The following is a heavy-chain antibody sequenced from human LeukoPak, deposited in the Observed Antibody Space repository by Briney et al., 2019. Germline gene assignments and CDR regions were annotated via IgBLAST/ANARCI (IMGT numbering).Heavy chain of an antibody. CDR2: IYSGGST. D-gene: IGHD1-26*01. J-gene: IGHJ3*02. Sequence: GGSLRLSCAASGVTVSSNYMSWVRQAPGKGLEWVSIIYSGGSTFYADSVKGRFTISRDNSKNTLYLQMNSLRAEDTAVYYCARGGSYLSAFDIWGQGTMVTVSS. CDR1: GVTVSSNY. V-gene: IGHV3-53*01. CDR3: ARGGSYLSAFDI.